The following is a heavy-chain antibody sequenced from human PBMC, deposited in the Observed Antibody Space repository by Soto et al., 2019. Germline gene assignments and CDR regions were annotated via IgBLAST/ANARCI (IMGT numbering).Heavy chain of an antibody. D-gene: IGHD2-2*01. CDR3: ARAPNIVVVPAARHYYMDV. CDR1: GFTFSSYG. V-gene: IGHV3-33*01. CDR2: IWYDGSKK. Sequence: QVQLVESGGGVVQPGRSLRLSCAASGFTFSSYGMHWVRQAPGKGLEWVAVIWYDGSKKYYADSVKGRFTISRDNSKNALYRPMNSLRAEDTAVYYCARAPNIVVVPAARHYYMDVWGKGTTVTVSS. J-gene: IGHJ6*03.